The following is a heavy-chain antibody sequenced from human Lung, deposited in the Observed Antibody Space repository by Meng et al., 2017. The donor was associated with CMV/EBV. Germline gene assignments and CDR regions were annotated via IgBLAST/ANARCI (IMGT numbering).Heavy chain of an antibody. J-gene: IGHJ3*02. CDR1: GFTFSSYA. CDR2: ISYDGSNK. V-gene: IGHV3-30*04. Sequence: SCAASGFTFSSYAMHWVRQAPGKGLEWVAVISYDGSNKYYADSVKGRFTISRDNSKNTLYLQMNSLRAEDTAVYYCARDRKDGDYASGAFDIWGQGTRVTVSS. D-gene: IGHD4-17*01. CDR3: ARDRKDGDYASGAFDI.